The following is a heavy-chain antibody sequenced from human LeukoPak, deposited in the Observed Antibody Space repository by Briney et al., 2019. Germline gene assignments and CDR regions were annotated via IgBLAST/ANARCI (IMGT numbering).Heavy chain of an antibody. Sequence: PSETLSLTCSVSGGSISGFYSSWIRQPAGKGLEWIGHFYTSGNTDYNPSLKSRVTMSVDASKNKFFLKLSSVTAADTAMYYCARDDTGISAVGVYWGQGTLVTVSS. CDR2: FYTSGNT. D-gene: IGHD6-13*01. CDR1: GGSISGFY. CDR3: ARDDTGISAVGVY. V-gene: IGHV4-4*07. J-gene: IGHJ4*02.